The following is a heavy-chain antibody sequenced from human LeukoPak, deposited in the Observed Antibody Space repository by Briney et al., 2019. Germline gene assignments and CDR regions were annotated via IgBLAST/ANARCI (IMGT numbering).Heavy chain of an antibody. V-gene: IGHV3-23*01. CDR3: AKDIYCSSTSCQTPPYYYYYMDV. CDR2: ISGSGGST. D-gene: IGHD2-2*01. CDR1: GFTFSSYA. J-gene: IGHJ6*03. Sequence: GGSLRLSCAASGFTFSSYAMSWVRQAPGKGLKWVSAISGSGGSTYYADSVKGRFTISRDNSKNTLYLQMNSLRAEDTAVYYCAKDIYCSSTSCQTPPYYYYYMDVWGKGTTVTVSS.